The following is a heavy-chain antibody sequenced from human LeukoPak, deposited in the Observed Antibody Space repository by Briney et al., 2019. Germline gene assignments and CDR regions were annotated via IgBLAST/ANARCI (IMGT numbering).Heavy chain of an antibody. CDR3: AHSLGYIGI. Sequence: SGPTLVKPTQTLTLTCTFSGFSLSTSGVGVGWIRQPPGKALEWLALIYWDDDKRYSPSLKSRVTITKDTSKNQVVLRMTNMDPVDTATYYCAHSLGYIGIWGQGTMVTVSS. J-gene: IGHJ3*02. CDR1: GFSLSTSGVG. V-gene: IGHV2-5*02. D-gene: IGHD5-18*01. CDR2: IYWDDDK.